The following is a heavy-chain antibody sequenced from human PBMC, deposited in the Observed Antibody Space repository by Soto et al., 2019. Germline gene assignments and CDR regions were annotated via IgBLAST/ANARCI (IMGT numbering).Heavy chain of an antibody. CDR1: GGSIRSGGYY. CDR3: ARDRLMATAGTARHYFGLDV. D-gene: IGHD5-18*01. Sequence: SETLSLTCTVSGGSIRSGGYYWSWVRQNPRKGLEWIGNIYYSGNTYYNPSLKSRLTTSVDTSKNQFSLNLSSVTAADTAVYYCARDRLMATAGTARHYFGLDVWGQGTTVTVSS. J-gene: IGHJ6*02. V-gene: IGHV4-31*03. CDR2: IYYSGNT.